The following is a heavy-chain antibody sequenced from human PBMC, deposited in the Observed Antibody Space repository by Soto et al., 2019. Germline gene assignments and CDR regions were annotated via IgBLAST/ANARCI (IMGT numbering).Heavy chain of an antibody. J-gene: IGHJ6*02. Sequence: SETLSLTCAVSGGSISSSNWWSWVRQPPGKGLEWIGEIYHSGSTNYNPSLKSRVTISVDKSKNQFSLKLSSVTAADTAVYYCARESIVGARYYYYYYGMDVWGQGTTVTVSS. CDR3: ARESIVGARYYYYYYGMDV. CDR2: IYHSGST. CDR1: GGSISSSNW. V-gene: IGHV4-4*02. D-gene: IGHD1-26*01.